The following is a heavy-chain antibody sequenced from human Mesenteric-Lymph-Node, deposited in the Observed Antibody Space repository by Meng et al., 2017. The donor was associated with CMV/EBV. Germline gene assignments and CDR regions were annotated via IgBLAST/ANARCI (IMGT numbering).Heavy chain of an antibody. Sequence: GGSLRLSCAASAITFSRNTMTWVRQAPGKGLEWVASISSSSSYIYYADSVKGRFTISRDNAKNSVYLQMNSLRAEDTAVYYCAKDFVYCSSTSCYAMAYWGQGTLVTVSS. J-gene: IGHJ4*02. D-gene: IGHD2-2*01. CDR3: AKDFVYCSSTSCYAMAY. V-gene: IGHV3-21*01. CDR2: ISSSSSYI. CDR1: AITFSRNT.